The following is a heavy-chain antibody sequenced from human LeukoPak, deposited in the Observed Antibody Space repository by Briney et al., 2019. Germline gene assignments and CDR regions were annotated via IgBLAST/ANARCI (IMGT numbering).Heavy chain of an antibody. V-gene: IGHV3-7*01. CDR3: ARYRYGSGYYYMDV. J-gene: IGHJ6*03. Sequence: PGGSLRLSCVASGFTFSSRDWMTCVRQAPGKGLEWVANIKQDGSEKYYVDSVKGRFTISRDNAKNSLYLQMNSLRAEDTAVYYCARYRYGSGYYYMDVWGKGTTVTVSS. D-gene: IGHD5-18*01. CDR2: IKQDGSEK. CDR1: GFTFSSRDW.